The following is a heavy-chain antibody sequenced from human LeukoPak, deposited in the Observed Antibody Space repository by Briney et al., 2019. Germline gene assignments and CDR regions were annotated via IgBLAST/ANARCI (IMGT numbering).Heavy chain of an antibody. CDR3: AKATGRITMIVVVISDY. V-gene: IGHV3-30*18. CDR2: ISYDGSKK. CDR1: EFTFSLYG. D-gene: IGHD3-22*01. J-gene: IGHJ4*02. Sequence: GGSLRLSCAASEFTFSLYGVHWARQAPGKGLEWVAVISYDGSKKYYADSVKGRFTISRDNSKNTLYLQMNSLRAEDTAVYYCAKATGRITMIVVVISDYWGQGTLVTVSS.